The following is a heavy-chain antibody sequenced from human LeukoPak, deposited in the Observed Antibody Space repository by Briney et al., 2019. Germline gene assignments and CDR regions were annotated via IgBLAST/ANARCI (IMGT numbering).Heavy chain of an antibody. J-gene: IGHJ3*02. D-gene: IGHD3-9*01. V-gene: IGHV3-23*01. CDR1: GFTFSSYS. Sequence: QTGGSLRLSCAASGFTFSSYSMNWVRQAPGKGLEWVSTISGSGGSTYYADSVKGRFTISRDNSKNTLFLQMNSLRAEDTAVYYCAKDTDYRISHAFDIWGQGTMVTVSS. CDR2: ISGSGGST. CDR3: AKDTDYRISHAFDI.